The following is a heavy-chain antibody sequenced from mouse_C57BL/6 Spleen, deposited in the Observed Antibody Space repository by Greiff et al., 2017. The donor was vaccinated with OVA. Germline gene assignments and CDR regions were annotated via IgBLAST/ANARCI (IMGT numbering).Heavy chain of an antibody. CDR1: GFTFSSYG. D-gene: IGHD2-12*01. Sequence: DVKLVESGGDLVKPGGSLKLSCAASGFTFSSYGMSWVRQTPDKRLEWVATISSGGSYTYYPDSVKGRFTISRDNAKNTLYLQMSSLKSEDTAMYYSARQPYDAWFAYWGQGTLVTVSA. CDR3: ARQPYDAWFAY. J-gene: IGHJ3*01. V-gene: IGHV5-6*02. CDR2: ISSGGSYT.